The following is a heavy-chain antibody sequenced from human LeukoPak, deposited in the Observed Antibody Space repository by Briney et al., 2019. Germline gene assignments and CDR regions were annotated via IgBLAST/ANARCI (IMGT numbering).Heavy chain of an antibody. V-gene: IGHV3-30-3*01. CDR1: GFTFSSHA. D-gene: IGHD3-10*01. J-gene: IGHJ4*02. Sequence: GGSLRLSCAASGFTFSSHAMSWVRQAPGKGLEWVAVISYDGSNKYYADSVKGRFTISRDNSKNTLYLQMNSLRAEDTAVYYCARDGGVRFGELRSAYFDYWGQGTLVTVSS. CDR2: ISYDGSNK. CDR3: ARDGGVRFGELRSAYFDY.